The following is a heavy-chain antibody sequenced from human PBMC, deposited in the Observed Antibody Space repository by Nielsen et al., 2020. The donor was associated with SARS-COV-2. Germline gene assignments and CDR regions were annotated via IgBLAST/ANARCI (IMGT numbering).Heavy chain of an antibody. Sequence: SETLSLTCTVSGDSINRTNYYWGWIRQSPGKGLEWIGSVYYSGRTFYNPSLKSRVSISVDTSENQFSLKLTSVTAADTAVYYCARLLLLPGAIVDYWGQGTLVTVSS. D-gene: IGHD2-2*01. CDR1: GDSINRTNYY. V-gene: IGHV4-39*01. CDR2: VYYSGRT. CDR3: ARLLLLPGAIVDY. J-gene: IGHJ4*02.